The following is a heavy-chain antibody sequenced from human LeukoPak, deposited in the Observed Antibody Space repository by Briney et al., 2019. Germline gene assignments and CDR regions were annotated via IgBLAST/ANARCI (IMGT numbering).Heavy chain of an antibody. Sequence: GGSLRLSCAASEFTFSSYGMHWVRQAPGKGLEWVAVISYDGSNQYYADTVKGRFTISRDNSKNTLYLQMNSLRAEDTAVYYCAKDRLGAPYYYDSSGYYRFDYWGQGTLVTVSS. CDR3: AKDRLGAPYYYDSSGYYRFDY. J-gene: IGHJ4*01. V-gene: IGHV3-30*18. CDR2: ISYDGSNQ. CDR1: EFTFSSYG. D-gene: IGHD3-22*01.